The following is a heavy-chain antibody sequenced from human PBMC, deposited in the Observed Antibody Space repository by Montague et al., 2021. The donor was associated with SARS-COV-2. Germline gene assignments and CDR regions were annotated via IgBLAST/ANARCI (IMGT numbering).Heavy chain of an antibody. J-gene: IGHJ4*02. CDR2: IYHSGST. CDR1: GGSSRSINW. Sequence: SETLSLTCVVSGGSSRSINWWSWVRQPPGKGLEWIGEIYHSGSTNYKPLHKSRVIISVDKSKNQFSLKLSSVTAADTAVYYCARTGYSSGWHSFDYWGQGTLVTVAS. V-gene: IGHV4-4*02. D-gene: IGHD6-19*01. CDR3: ARTGYSSGWHSFDY.